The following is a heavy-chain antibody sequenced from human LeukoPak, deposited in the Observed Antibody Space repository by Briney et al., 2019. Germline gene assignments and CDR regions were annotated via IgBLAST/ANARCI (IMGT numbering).Heavy chain of an antibody. CDR2: INHSGST. D-gene: IGHD3-3*01. V-gene: IGHV4-34*01. J-gene: IGHJ5*02. CDR1: GGSFSGYY. Sequence: PSGTLSLTCAVYGGSFSGYYWSWIRQPPGKGLEWIGEINHSGSTNYNPSLKSRVTISVDTSKNQFSLKLSSVTAADTAVYYCARGLYDFWSGYFLSGWFDPWGQGTLVTVSS. CDR3: ARGLYDFWSGYFLSGWFDP.